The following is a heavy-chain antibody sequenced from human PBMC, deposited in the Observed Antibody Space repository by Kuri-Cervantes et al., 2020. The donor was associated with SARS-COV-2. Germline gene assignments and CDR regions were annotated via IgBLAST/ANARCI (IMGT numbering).Heavy chain of an antibody. J-gene: IGHJ4*02. D-gene: IGHD2-2*01. CDR3: ARVGCSSTSCYRAIDY. CDR1: GYTFTGYD. V-gene: IGHV1-2*02. CDR2: INPNSGGT. Sequence: ASVKVSCKASGYTFTGYDMNWVRQAPGQGLEWMGWINPNSGGTNYAQKFQGRVTMTRDASISTAYMELSRLRSDDTAVYYCARVGCSSTSCYRAIDYWGQGTLVTVSS.